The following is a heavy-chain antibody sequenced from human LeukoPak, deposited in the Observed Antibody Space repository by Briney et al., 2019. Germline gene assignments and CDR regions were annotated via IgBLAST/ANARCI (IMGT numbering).Heavy chain of an antibody. CDR2: INPNSGDT. V-gene: IGHV1-2*02. CDR1: GYTFTGYY. D-gene: IGHD2-2*01. CDR3: ASKGAGYCRSSNCQGAFDF. Sequence: ASVKVSCKASGYTFTGYYMHWVRQAPGQGLEWMGWINPNSGDTNYAQKFQDRVTMTWDTAVSTAYMELSSLTSDDTAVYYCASKGAGYCRSSNCQGAFDFWGRGSMVTISS. J-gene: IGHJ3*01.